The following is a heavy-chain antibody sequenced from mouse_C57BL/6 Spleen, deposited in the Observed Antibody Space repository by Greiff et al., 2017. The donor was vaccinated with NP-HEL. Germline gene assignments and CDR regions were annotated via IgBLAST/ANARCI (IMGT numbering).Heavy chain of an antibody. CDR2: INPSNGGT. V-gene: IGHV1-53*01. J-gene: IGHJ4*01. CDR3: ARSLRLRSAMDY. CDR1: GYTFTSYW. D-gene: IGHD3-2*02. Sequence: QVQLKQPGTELVKPGASVKLSCKASGYTFTSYWMHWVKQRPGQGLEWIGNINPSNGGTNYNEKFKSKATLTVDKSSSTAYMQLSSLTSEDSAVYYCARSLRLRSAMDYWGQGTSVTVSS.